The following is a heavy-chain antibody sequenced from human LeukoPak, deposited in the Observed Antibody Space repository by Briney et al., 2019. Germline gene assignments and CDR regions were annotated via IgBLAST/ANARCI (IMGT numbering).Heavy chain of an antibody. D-gene: IGHD3-22*01. CDR2: ISSSSSYI. CDR1: GFTFSSYS. V-gene: IGHV3-21*01. CDR3: ARDYHYYDSSGFDI. J-gene: IGHJ3*02. Sequence: PGGSLRLSCAASGFTFSSYSMNWVRQAPGKGLEWVSPISSSSSYIYYADSVKGRFTISRDNAKNSLYLQMNSLRAEDTAVYYCARDYHYYDSSGFDIWGQGTMVTVSS.